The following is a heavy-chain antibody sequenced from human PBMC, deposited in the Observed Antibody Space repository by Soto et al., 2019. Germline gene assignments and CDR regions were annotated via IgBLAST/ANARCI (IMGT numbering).Heavy chain of an antibody. V-gene: IGHV3-33*01. Sequence: GGSLRLSCAASGFTFSSYGMHWVRQAPGKGLEWVAVIWYDGSNKYYADSVKGRFTISRDNSKNTLYLQMNSLRAEDTAVYYCARGSYYDFWSGYLSQSPNMDVWGKGTTVTVSS. CDR2: IWYDGSNK. CDR1: GFTFSSYG. CDR3: ARGSYYDFWSGYLSQSPNMDV. J-gene: IGHJ6*03. D-gene: IGHD3-3*01.